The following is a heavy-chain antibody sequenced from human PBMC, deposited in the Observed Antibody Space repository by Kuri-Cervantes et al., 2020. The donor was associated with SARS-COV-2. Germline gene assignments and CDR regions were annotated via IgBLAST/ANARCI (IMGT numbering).Heavy chain of an antibody. Sequence: GESLKISCAASGFTFSSYWMSWVRQAPGKGLEWVSAISGSGGSTYYADSVKGRFTISRDNSKNTLYLQMNSLRAEDTAVYYCAKGGSWETGTHFRRDYYYGMDVWGQGTTVTVSS. J-gene: IGHJ6*02. CDR2: ISGSGGST. D-gene: IGHD1-1*01. CDR1: GFTFSSYW. V-gene: IGHV3-23*01. CDR3: AKGGSWETGTHFRRDYYYGMDV.